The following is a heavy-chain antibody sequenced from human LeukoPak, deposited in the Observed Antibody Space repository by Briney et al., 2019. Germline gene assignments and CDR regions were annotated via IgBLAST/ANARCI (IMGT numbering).Heavy chain of an antibody. CDR3: ATSSGWYYFDY. CDR2: ISAYNGNT. CDR1: GGTFSSYA. Sequence: ASVKVSCKASGGTFSSYAISWVRQAPGQGLEWMGWISAYNGNTNYAQKLQGRVTMTTDTSTSTAYMELRSLRSDDTAVYYCATSSGWYYFDYWGQGTLVTVSS. V-gene: IGHV1-18*01. J-gene: IGHJ4*02. D-gene: IGHD6-19*01.